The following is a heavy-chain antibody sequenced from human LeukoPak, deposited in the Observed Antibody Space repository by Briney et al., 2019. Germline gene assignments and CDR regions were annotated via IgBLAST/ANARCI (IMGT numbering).Heavy chain of an antibody. CDR3: AELGITMIGGV. D-gene: IGHD3-10*02. CDR1: GFTFSSYE. J-gene: IGHJ6*04. V-gene: IGHV3-48*03. Sequence: QTGGSLRLSCAASGFTFSSYEMNWVRQAPGKGLEWVSYISSSCSTIYYADSVNGRFTISRDNAKNSMYLQMNSLRAEDTAVYYCAELGITMIGGVWGKGTTVTISS. CDR2: ISSSCSTI.